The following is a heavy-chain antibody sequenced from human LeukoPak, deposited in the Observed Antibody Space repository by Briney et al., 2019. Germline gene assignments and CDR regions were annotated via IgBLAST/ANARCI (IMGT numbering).Heavy chain of an antibody. D-gene: IGHD3-10*01. J-gene: IGHJ4*02. Sequence: ASVKVSCKASGYTFTSYDIDWVRQATGQGLEWMGWMNPNSGNTGYAQKFQGRVTMTRNTSISTAYMELSSLRSEDTAVYYCARDRGLLWFGELSTFDYWGQGTLVTVSS. V-gene: IGHV1-8*01. CDR1: GYTFTSYD. CDR3: ARDRGLLWFGELSTFDY. CDR2: MNPNSGNT.